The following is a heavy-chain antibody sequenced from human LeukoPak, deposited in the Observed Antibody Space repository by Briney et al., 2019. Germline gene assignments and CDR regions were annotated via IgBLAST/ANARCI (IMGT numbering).Heavy chain of an antibody. Sequence: GRSLRLSCAASGFTFSSYGMHWVRQAPGKGLEWVAVIWYDGSNKYYADSVKGRFTISRDNSKNTLYLQMNSLRAEDTAVYYCARDGRRLRYFDWLAWFDPWGQGTLVTVSS. J-gene: IGHJ5*02. D-gene: IGHD3-9*01. V-gene: IGHV3-33*01. CDR3: ARDGRRLRYFDWLAWFDP. CDR2: IWYDGSNK. CDR1: GFTFSSYG.